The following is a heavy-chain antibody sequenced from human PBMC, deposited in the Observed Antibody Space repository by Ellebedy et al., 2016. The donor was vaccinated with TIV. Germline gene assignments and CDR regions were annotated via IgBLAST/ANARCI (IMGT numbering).Heavy chain of an antibody. CDR3: AKYGGYHAGGFHY. Sequence: MPGGSLRLSCTVSGDFISTSTYHWGWVRQPPGKGLEWIGTISDSGSTYYNPSLKSRVTISVDTSKNQFSLKLRSVTAADTAVYYCAKYGGYHAGGFHYWGQGTLVTVSS. J-gene: IGHJ4*02. V-gene: IGHV4-39*07. CDR2: ISDSGST. D-gene: IGHD3-22*01. CDR1: GDFISTSTYH.